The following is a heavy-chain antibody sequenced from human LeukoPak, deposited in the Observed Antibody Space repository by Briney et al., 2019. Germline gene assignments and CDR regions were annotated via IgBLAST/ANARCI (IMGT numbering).Heavy chain of an antibody. V-gene: IGHV4-34*01. D-gene: IGHD2-2*01. CDR3: ARGQVPAARGYNWFDP. Sequence: SETLSLTCAVYGWSFNDYYWNWVRQPPGKGLEWIGEINARGDTNYNPSLRSRVTISVDSSKNQFSLTLTSMIAADTAIYYCARGQVPAARGYNWFDPWGQGTLVTVSS. J-gene: IGHJ5*02. CDR2: INARGDT. CDR1: GWSFNDYY.